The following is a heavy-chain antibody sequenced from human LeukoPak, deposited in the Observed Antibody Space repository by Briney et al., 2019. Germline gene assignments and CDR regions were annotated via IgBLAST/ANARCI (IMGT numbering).Heavy chain of an antibody. CDR3: VKDVGNWSNWFDP. D-gene: IGHD1-1*01. CDR1: GFTFSSYS. J-gene: IGHJ5*02. Sequence: PGGSLRLSCAASGFTFSSYSMNWVRQAPGKGLEWVSSISSSSSYIYYADSVKGRFTISRDNSKNTVYLQMNSLRVEDTAVYYCVKDVGNWSNWFDPWGQGTLVIVSS. CDR2: ISSSSSYI. V-gene: IGHV3-21*01.